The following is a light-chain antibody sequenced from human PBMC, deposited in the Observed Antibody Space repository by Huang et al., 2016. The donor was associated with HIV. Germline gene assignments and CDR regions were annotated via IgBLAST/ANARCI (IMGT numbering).Light chain of an antibody. CDR1: QTITTY. V-gene: IGKV1-39*01. CDR2: GAS. CDR3: QQRYFTPLT. J-gene: IGKJ4*01. Sequence: DIQMTQSPSSLSASVGDRVTITCRASQTITTYLSWYKQKQGKAPKLLIYGASILHSGVPSRVSGSGSGTYFTINISSLQPEDFATYYCQQRYFTPLTFGGGTRLEIK.